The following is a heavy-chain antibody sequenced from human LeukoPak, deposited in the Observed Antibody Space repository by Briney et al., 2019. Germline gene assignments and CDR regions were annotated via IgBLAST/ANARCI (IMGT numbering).Heavy chain of an antibody. V-gene: IGHV3-53*01. CDR1: GFTVSSNY. CDR3: ASTAPLENYDFWSGYVFDY. D-gene: IGHD3-3*01. CDR2: IYSGGST. J-gene: IGHJ4*02. Sequence: GGSLRLSCAASGFTVSSNYMSWVRQAPGKGLEWVSVIYSGGSTYYADSVKGRFTISRDNSKNTLYLQMNSLRAEDTAVYYCASTAPLENYDFWSGYVFDYWGQGTLVTVSS.